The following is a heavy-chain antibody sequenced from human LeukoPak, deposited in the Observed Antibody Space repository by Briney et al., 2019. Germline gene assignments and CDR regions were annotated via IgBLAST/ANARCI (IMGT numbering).Heavy chain of an antibody. Sequence: SETLSLTCTVSGGSISSYYWSWIRQPAGKGLEWIGRIYTSGSTNYNPSLKSRVTMTVDTSKNQFSLKLSSVTAADTAVYYCARDSSVWNWFDPWGQRTLVTVSS. V-gene: IGHV4-4*07. CDR3: ARDSSVWNWFDP. CDR1: GGSISSYY. D-gene: IGHD5/OR15-5a*01. J-gene: IGHJ5*02. CDR2: IYTSGST.